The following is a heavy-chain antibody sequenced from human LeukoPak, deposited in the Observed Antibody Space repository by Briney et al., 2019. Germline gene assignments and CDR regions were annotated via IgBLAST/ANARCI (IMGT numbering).Heavy chain of an antibody. J-gene: IGHJ5*02. D-gene: IGHD2-2*01. CDR1: GFTFSSYA. CDR2: ISYDGSNK. Sequence: GRSLRLSCAASGFTFSSYAMHWVRQAPGKGLEWVAVISYDGSNKYYADSVKGRLTISRDNSKNTLYLQMNSLRAEDTAVYYRASLGGIVVVPAAIWDWFDPWGQGTLVTVSS. V-gene: IGHV3-30-3*01. CDR3: ASLGGIVVVPAAIWDWFDP.